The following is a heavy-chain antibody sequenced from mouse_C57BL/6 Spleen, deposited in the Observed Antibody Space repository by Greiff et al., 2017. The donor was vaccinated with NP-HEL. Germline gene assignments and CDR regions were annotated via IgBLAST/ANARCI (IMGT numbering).Heavy chain of an antibody. D-gene: IGHD2-1*01. Sequence: EVKVEESGGGLVKPGGSLKLSCAASGFTFSSYTMSWVRQTPEKRLEWVATISGGGGNTYYPDSVKGRFTISRDNAKNTLYLQMSSLRSEDTALYYCARRYGNLDYWGQGTTLTVSS. V-gene: IGHV5-9*01. CDR2: ISGGGGNT. J-gene: IGHJ2*01. CDR3: ARRYGNLDY. CDR1: GFTFSSYT.